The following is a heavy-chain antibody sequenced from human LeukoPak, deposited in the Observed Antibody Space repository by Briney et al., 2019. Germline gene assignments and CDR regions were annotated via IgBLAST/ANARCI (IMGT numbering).Heavy chain of an antibody. CDR1: GFTFSSYA. Sequence: PGGSLRLSCAASGFTFSSYAMRWVRQAPGKGLEWVSAISGSGGGTYYAESVKGRFTISRDNSKNTLYLQMNSLRAEDTAVYYCAKPLAYYFDYWGQGTLVTVSS. V-gene: IGHV3-23*01. J-gene: IGHJ4*02. CDR3: AKPLAYYFDY. CDR2: ISGSGGGT.